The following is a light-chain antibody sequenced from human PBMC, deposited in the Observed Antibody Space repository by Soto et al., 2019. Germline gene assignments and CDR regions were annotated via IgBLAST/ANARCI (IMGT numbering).Light chain of an antibody. CDR2: LGS. CDR1: QSLLHSNGYNY. Sequence: DIVMTQSPLSLPVTPGEPASISCRSSQSLLHSNGYNYLDWYLQKPGQSPQLLIYLGSNRASGVPDRFSGSGSGTDFTLKISRVEAEDGGVYYCRQALQTPLTFGGGNKVEIK. V-gene: IGKV2-28*01. J-gene: IGKJ4*01. CDR3: RQALQTPLT.